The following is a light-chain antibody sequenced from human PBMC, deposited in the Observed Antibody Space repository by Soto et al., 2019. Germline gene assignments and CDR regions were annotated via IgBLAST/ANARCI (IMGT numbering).Light chain of an antibody. CDR1: QSVSSN. CDR2: GTS. Sequence: EIVMTQSPATLSESPGERATLSCRASQSVSSNLAWYQQTRGQAPRLLIYGTSTRATGIPARFSGSGSGTEFTLTISSLQSEDFAVDYCQQYNKWPLTFGGGTKVEIK. CDR3: QQYNKWPLT. V-gene: IGKV3-15*01. J-gene: IGKJ4*01.